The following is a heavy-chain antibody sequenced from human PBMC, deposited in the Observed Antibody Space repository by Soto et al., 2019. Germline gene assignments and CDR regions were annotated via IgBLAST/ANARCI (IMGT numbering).Heavy chain of an antibody. CDR3: AREMATIRGVYFDY. J-gene: IGHJ4*02. V-gene: IGHV1-46*01. CDR2: IDPSSGSA. Sequence: ASVKVSCKASGYTFTSYYMHWVRQAPGPGLEWVGIIDPSSGSAKYAQKFQGRVTMTRDTSTNTVYMDLSSLRSEDTAVYYCAREMATIRGVYFDYWGQGTLVTVSS. D-gene: IGHD5-12*01. CDR1: GYTFTSYY.